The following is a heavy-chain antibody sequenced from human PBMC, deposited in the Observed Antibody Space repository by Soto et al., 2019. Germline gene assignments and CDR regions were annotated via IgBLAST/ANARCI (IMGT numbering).Heavy chain of an antibody. Sequence: GESMKICCSGAGYSIRSYWIGGGRQMPGKGLEWMGIIYPGDSDTRYSPSFQGQVTISADKSISTAYLQWSSLKASDTAMYYCARLSSHYYDSSGHLDYWGQGTLVTVSS. D-gene: IGHD3-22*01. CDR3: ARLSSHYYDSSGHLDY. CDR1: GYSIRSYW. CDR2: IYPGDSDT. V-gene: IGHV5-51*01. J-gene: IGHJ4*02.